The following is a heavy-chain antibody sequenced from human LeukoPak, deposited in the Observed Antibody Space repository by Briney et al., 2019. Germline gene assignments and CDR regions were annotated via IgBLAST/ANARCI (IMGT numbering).Heavy chain of an antibody. J-gene: IGHJ3*02. CDR1: GFTFSSYA. CDR3: AKDVDIVVVVAVTHAFDI. CDR2: ISGSGGST. Sequence: GGSLRPSCAASGFTFSSYAMSWVRQAPGKGLEWVSAISGSGGSTYYADSVKGRFTISRDNSKNTLYLQMNSLRAEDTAVYYCAKDVDIVVVVAVTHAFDIWGQGTMVTVSS. D-gene: IGHD2-15*01. V-gene: IGHV3-23*01.